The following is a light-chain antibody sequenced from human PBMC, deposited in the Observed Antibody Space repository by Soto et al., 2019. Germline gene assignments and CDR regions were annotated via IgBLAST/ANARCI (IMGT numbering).Light chain of an antibody. CDR3: QQYNNWPPLYT. CDR2: VAS. J-gene: IGKJ2*01. V-gene: IGKV3-15*01. Sequence: EIVMTQSPATLSVSPGERATLSCRASQSVSSNLAWYQQKPGQAPGLFFYVASTRATGIPARFSGSGSGTEFTLTISSLQSEDFAVYYCQQYNNWPPLYTFGQGTKLEIK. CDR1: QSVSSN.